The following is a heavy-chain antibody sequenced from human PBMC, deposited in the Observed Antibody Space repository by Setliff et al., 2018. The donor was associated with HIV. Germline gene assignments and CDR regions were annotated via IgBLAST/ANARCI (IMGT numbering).Heavy chain of an antibody. J-gene: IGHJ4*02. Sequence: SETLSLTCTVSGGSVSSGNYYRSWIRQPPGKGLEWIGYFYYSGSTNYNPSLKSRVSISLDTSKNQFSLKLTSVTAADTAVYFCARDLRAVTIDWGQGTLVTVSS. V-gene: IGHV4-61*01. D-gene: IGHD4-17*01. CDR1: GGSVSSGNYY. CDR3: ARDLRAVTID. CDR2: FYYSGST.